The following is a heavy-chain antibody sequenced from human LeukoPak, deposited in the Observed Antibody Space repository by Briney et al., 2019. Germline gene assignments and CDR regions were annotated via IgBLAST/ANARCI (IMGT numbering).Heavy chain of an antibody. CDR3: ASGGIQLWFDY. V-gene: IGHV3-30*03. Sequence: GRSLRLSCAASGFTFSSYGMHWVRQAPGKGLEWVAVISYDGSNKYYADSVKGRFTISRDNYKNTLYLQMNSLRAEDTAVYYCASGGIQLWFDYWGQGTLVTVSS. CDR2: ISYDGSNK. J-gene: IGHJ5*01. CDR1: GFTFSSYG. D-gene: IGHD5-18*01.